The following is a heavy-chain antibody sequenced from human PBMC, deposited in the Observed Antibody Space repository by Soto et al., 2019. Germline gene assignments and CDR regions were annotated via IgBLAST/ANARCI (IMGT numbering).Heavy chain of an antibody. CDR1: GYTFTSYG. J-gene: IGHJ5*02. CDR3: ARGCIAAAGIWFDP. CDR2: ISAYNGNT. Sequence: QVQLVQSGAEVKKPGASVKVSCKASGYTFTSYGISWVRQAPGQGLEWMGWISAYNGNTNYAQKLQVTVTMTTETTTSTAYMEVRSRRSDDTAVYYCARGCIAAAGIWFDPWGQGTLVTVYS. V-gene: IGHV1-18*01. D-gene: IGHD6-13*01.